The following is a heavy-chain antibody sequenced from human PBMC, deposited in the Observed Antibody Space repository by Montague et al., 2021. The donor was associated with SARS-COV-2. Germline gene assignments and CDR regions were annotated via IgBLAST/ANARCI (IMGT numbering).Heavy chain of an antibody. V-gene: IGHV2-70*01. Sequence: PALVKPTQTLTLTCTFSGFSPSTSGMRVSWIRQPPGKALEWLALIDWDDDKYYSTPLKTRLTISKDTSKNQVVLTMTNMDPVDTATYYCARMTTVTYPYYYYYGMDVWGQGTTVTVSS. J-gene: IGHJ6*02. CDR1: GFSPSTSGMR. D-gene: IGHD4-17*01. CDR2: IDWDDDK. CDR3: ARMTTVTYPYYYYYGMDV.